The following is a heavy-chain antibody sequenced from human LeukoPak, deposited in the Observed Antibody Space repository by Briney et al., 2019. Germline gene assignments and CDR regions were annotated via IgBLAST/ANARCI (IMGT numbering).Heavy chain of an antibody. CDR2: NSGGST. V-gene: IGHV3-23*01. D-gene: IGHD6-19*01. CDR3: AKDLGSSGWYIDY. CDR1: GFTFSNYA. J-gene: IGHJ4*02. Sequence: GSPRLFWAASGFTFSNYAVYWVRQAPGGGVGWVSSNSGGSTYYADSVKGRFTISRDNSKNTLYLQMNSLRAEDTAVYYCAKDLGSSGWYIDYWGQGTLVTVSS.